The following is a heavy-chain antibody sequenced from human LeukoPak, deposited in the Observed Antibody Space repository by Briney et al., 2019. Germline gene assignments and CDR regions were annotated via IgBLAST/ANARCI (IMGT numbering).Heavy chain of an antibody. V-gene: IGHV4-39*01. Sequence: GSLRHSCAASGFTFTSYAMGWVRQPPGKGLEWIGSIYYSGSTYYNPSLKSRVTISVDTSKNQFSLKLSSVTAADTAVYYCAAIAAAGDYYYYYMDVWGKGTTVTVSS. CDR1: GFTFTSYA. D-gene: IGHD6-13*01. CDR3: AAIAAAGDYYYYYMDV. J-gene: IGHJ6*03. CDR2: IYYSGST.